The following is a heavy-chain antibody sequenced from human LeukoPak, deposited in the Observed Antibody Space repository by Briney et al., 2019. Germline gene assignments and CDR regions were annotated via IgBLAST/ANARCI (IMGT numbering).Heavy chain of an antibody. J-gene: IGHJ4*02. D-gene: IGHD5-18*01. CDR2: ISGSGGST. CDR1: GFTFSSYA. Sequence: PGGSLRLSCAASGFTFSSYAMSWVRQAPGKGLEWVSAISGSGGSTYYADSVKGRFTISRDNAKNSLYLQMNSLRAEDTAVYYCARESAKLTDYWGQGTLVTVSS. CDR3: ARESAKLTDY. V-gene: IGHV3-23*01.